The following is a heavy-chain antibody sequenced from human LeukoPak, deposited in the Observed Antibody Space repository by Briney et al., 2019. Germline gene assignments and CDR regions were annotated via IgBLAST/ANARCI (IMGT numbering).Heavy chain of an antibody. J-gene: IGHJ6*02. CDR3: ARVSTSDHYYYGMDV. CDR1: GGSISSYY. Sequence: PSETLSLTCTVSGGSISSYYWSWIRQPAGKGLEWIGRIYISGSTNYNPSLKSRVTMSVDTSKNQFSLKLSSVTAADTAVYYCARVSTSDHYYYGMDVWGQGTTVTVSS. D-gene: IGHD2-2*01. V-gene: IGHV4-4*07. CDR2: IYISGST.